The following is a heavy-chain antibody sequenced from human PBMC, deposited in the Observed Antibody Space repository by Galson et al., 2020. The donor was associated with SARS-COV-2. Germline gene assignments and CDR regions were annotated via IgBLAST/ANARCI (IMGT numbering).Heavy chain of an antibody. CDR1: GYTFTSYA. D-gene: IGHD6-13*01. CDR2: INTNTGNP. V-gene: IGHV7-4-1*02. CDR3: ARWTRAAGTPYDWFDP. J-gene: IGHJ5*02. Sequence: ASVKVSCKASGYTFTSYAMNWVRQAPGQGLEWMGWINTNTGNPTYAQGFTGRFVFSLDTSVSTAYLQISSLKAEDTAVYYCARWTRAAGTPYDWFDPWGQGTLVTVSS.